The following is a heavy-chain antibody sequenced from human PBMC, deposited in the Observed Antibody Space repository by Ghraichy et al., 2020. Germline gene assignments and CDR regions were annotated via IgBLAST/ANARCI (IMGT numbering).Heavy chain of an antibody. D-gene: IGHD6-13*01. CDR2: ISSSSSSI. CDR1: GFSFSSYN. CDR3: AREIAAADFDY. J-gene: IGHJ4*02. Sequence: WGSLRLSCAASGFSFSSYNMNWVRQAPGKGLEWVSYISSSSSSIYYADSVKGRFTISRDNAKKSLSLQMNSLRAEDTAVYFCAREIAAADFDYWGQGTLVTVSS. V-gene: IGHV3-48*01.